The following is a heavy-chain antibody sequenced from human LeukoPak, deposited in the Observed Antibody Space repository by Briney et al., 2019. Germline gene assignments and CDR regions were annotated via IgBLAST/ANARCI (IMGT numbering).Heavy chain of an antibody. V-gene: IGHV1-46*01. Sequence: GASVKVSCKASGYTFTSYYMHWVRQAPGQGLEWMGIINPSGGSTSYAQKFQGRVTMTRDTSTSTVYMELSSLRSEDTAVYYCARGYYYDSSGYYHFDYWGQGTLVTVSS. CDR2: INPSGGST. CDR3: ARGYYYDSSGYYHFDY. D-gene: IGHD3-22*01. J-gene: IGHJ4*02. CDR1: GYTFTSYY.